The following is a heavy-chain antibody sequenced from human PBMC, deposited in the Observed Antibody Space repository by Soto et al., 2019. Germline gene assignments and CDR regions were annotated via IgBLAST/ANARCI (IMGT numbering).Heavy chain of an antibody. J-gene: IGHJ6*02. D-gene: IGHD2-8*01. CDR1: GYTFSRYG. CDR3: AKNGQPPYYYYGMDV. V-gene: IGHV1-18*01. CDR2: ISGYNGDT. Sequence: QGQLVQSGPEVKKPGASVKVSCKTSGYTFSRYGISWVRQAPGQGLEWMGWISGYNGDTNYAQKVQGRVTMTIDTSTYTAYMELRSLTSDDTAISYCAKNGQPPYYYYGMDVWGQGTTVTVSS.